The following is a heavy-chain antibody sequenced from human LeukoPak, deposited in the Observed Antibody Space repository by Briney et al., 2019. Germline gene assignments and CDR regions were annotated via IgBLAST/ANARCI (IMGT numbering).Heavy chain of an antibody. CDR1: GGTFSSYA. J-gene: IGHJ4*02. V-gene: IGHV1-69*05. Sequence: SVKVSCKAAGGTFSSYAFSWVRQAPGQGLEWMGGIIPIFGRANYAQKFQGRVTITTNESTSTAYMELSRMRSEDRAVYYCAIAHCSGYDYFDYWGQGTLVTVSS. CDR2: IIPIFGRA. D-gene: IGHD5-12*01. CDR3: AIAHCSGYDYFDY.